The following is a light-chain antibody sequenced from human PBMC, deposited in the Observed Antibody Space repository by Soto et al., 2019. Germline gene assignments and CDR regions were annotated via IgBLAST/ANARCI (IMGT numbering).Light chain of an antibody. CDR2: DAS. Sequence: EIVFTQSPAPLSLSPGERATLSCRASQSVSSYLAWYQQKPGQAPRLLIYDASNRATGIPARFSGSGSGTDFTLTISSLEPEDFAVYYCQQRSNWWTFGQGTKVDIK. V-gene: IGKV3-11*01. J-gene: IGKJ1*01. CDR1: QSVSSY. CDR3: QQRSNWWT.